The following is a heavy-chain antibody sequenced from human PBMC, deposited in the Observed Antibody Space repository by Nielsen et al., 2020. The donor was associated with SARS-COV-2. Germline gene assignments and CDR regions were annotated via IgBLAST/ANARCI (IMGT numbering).Heavy chain of an antibody. CDR3: ARGVGVDDFWSGRFDY. Sequence: GESLKISCAASGFTFSSLWMSWVRQVPGKGLEWVADIKPDGSEKFYVDSVKGRFTISRDNSKNTLYLQMNSLRAEDTAVYYCARGVGVDDFWSGRFDYWGQGTLVTVSS. CDR1: GFTFSSLW. J-gene: IGHJ4*02. CDR2: IKPDGSEK. V-gene: IGHV3-7*03. D-gene: IGHD3-3*01.